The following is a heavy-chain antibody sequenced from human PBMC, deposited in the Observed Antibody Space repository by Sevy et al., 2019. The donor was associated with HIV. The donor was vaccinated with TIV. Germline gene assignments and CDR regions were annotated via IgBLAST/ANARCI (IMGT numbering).Heavy chain of an antibody. CDR3: ARDLTTVTTAYFQH. J-gene: IGHJ1*01. D-gene: IGHD4-17*01. Sequence: GGSRRLSCAASGFSFSDYYMSWIRQAPGKGLEWISYISSSSSTIYYADSVKGRFTISRDNAKNSLYLQMDSLRADDTAVYYCARDLTTVTTAYFQHWGQGTLVTVSS. CDR1: GFSFSDYY. CDR2: ISSSSSTI. V-gene: IGHV3-11*01.